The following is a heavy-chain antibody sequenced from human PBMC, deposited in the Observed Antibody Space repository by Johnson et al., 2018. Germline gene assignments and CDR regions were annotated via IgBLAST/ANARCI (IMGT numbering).Heavy chain of an antibody. J-gene: IGHJ1*01. V-gene: IGHV3-23*04. CDR2: ISASGGDT. D-gene: IGHD1-26*01. CDR1: GFTFSNFV. CDR3: ARDRPRVGATTRYFHY. Sequence: VQLVESGGDLVQPGGSLRLSCAASGFTFSNFVMTWVRQAPGKGLEWVSAISASGGDTYYADSVRGRFTISRDNSKNSVYLQMNSLRAEDTAVYYCARDRPRVGATTRYFHYWGQGTLVTVSS.